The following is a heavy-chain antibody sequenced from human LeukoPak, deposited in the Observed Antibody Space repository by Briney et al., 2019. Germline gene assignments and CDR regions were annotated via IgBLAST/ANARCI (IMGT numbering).Heavy chain of an antibody. J-gene: IGHJ4*02. D-gene: IGHD2-15*01. Sequence: ASVKLSCKASGYTFTGYYMHWVQQAPGQGLEGMRWSNPNSGGTNDAQKFQGRVTMTRDTSISTAYMELSRLRSDDTAVYYCARLYCSGGSCYSAKYYFDYWGQGTLVTVSS. CDR1: GYTFTGYY. CDR3: ARLYCSGGSCYSAKYYFDY. V-gene: IGHV1-2*02. CDR2: SNPNSGGT.